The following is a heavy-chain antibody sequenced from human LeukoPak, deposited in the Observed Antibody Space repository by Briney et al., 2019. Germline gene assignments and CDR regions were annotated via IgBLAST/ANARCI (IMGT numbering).Heavy chain of an antibody. CDR2: IYSPGTN. CDR3: ARGIGTSYDSSRDAFDI. CDR1: AGSINIGDYY. Sequence: SQTLSLTCTVSAGSINIGDYYWSWIRQPAGKGLEWIGRIYSPGTNYNYNPSLKSRVTISIDTSKNQFSLKLTSVTAADTAVYYCARGIGTSYDSSRDAFDIWGQGTMVTVSS. J-gene: IGHJ3*02. V-gene: IGHV4-61*02. D-gene: IGHD3-22*01.